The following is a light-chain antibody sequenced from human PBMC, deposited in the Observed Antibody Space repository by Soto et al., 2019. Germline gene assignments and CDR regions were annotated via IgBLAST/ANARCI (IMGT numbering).Light chain of an antibody. CDR2: DAS. V-gene: IGKV1-5*01. J-gene: IGKJ2*01. Sequence: DIQMTQSPSTLSASVGDRVTITCRASQSISSWLAWYRQKPGKAPKLLIYDASSLESGVPSRFSGSGSGTEFTLTISSLQPDDFATYYCQQYNSYSSAFGQGTKLEIK. CDR3: QQYNSYSSA. CDR1: QSISSW.